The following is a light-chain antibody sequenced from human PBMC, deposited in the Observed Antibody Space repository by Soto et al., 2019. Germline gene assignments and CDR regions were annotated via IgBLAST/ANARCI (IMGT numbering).Light chain of an antibody. CDR3: MQALQTPPYT. Sequence: DIVMTQSPLSLPVTPGEPASISCRSSQSLLHSNGYNYLDWYLQKPGQSPQLLIYLGSNRASEVPDRFSGSGSCTDFTLKISRVEAEDVGVYYCMQALQTPPYTFGQGTKLEIK. CDR1: QSLLHSNGYNY. J-gene: IGKJ2*01. V-gene: IGKV2-28*01. CDR2: LGS.